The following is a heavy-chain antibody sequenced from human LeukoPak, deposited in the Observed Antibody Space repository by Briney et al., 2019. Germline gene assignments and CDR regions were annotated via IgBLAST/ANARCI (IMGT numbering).Heavy chain of an antibody. CDR2: ISAYNGNT. J-gene: IGHJ5*02. CDR1: GYTFIVYY. CDR3: ARDRVPIAVAGKQTFDP. D-gene: IGHD6-19*01. V-gene: IGHV1-18*04. Sequence: ASVSVSCKASGYTFIVYYMHWVRQAHGQGLECMGWISAYNGNTNYAQKLQGRVTMTTDTSTSTAYMELRSLRSDDTAVYYCARDRVPIAVAGKQTFDPWGQGTLVTVSS.